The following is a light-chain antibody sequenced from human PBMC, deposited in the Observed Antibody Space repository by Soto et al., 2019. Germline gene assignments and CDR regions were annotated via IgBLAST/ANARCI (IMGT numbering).Light chain of an antibody. V-gene: IGKV3-20*01. J-gene: IGKJ1*01. CDR2: GAS. CDR3: QHYGSSPWT. CDR1: QSVSSSY. Sequence: EIVLTQSPGTLTLSPGERATLSCRASQSVSSSYLAWYQPKRGQSPRLLIYGASSRATGIPDRFSGSGSGPDFTLTISRLEPEDFAVYFCQHYGSSPWTFGQGTKVDIK.